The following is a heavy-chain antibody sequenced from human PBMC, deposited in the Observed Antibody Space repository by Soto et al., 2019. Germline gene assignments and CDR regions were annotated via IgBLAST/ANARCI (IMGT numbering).Heavy chain of an antibody. CDR1: GFTFSNFA. V-gene: IGHV3-23*01. CDR3: AKDTSSSPYYMDV. J-gene: IGHJ6*03. Sequence: EVQVLESGGGSVQPGGSLRLSCAASGFTFSNFAMSWVRHAPGKGLELVSEITGRTGTTYYADSVKGRFIISRDNSKNTVHLQMNSLRAEDTAVYYCAKDTSSSPYYMDVWGKGTTVTVSS. D-gene: IGHD2-2*01. CDR2: ITGRTGTT.